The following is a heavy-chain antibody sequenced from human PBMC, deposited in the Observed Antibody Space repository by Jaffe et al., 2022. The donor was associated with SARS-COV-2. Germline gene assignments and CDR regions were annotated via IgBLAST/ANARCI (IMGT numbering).Heavy chain of an antibody. J-gene: IGHJ4*02. D-gene: IGHD7-27*01. CDR1: GFTFRKLD. V-gene: IGHV3-23*01. Sequence: EVQLLESGGDLVQPGGSLRLSCAASGFTFRKLDMSWVRQAPGKGLEWVSSFSDGGGATYYADAVKGRFTISGDNSKHTLYLQMNSLRDEDTALYYCATLNWGGARLWGQGTLVTVSS. CDR3: ATLNWGGARL. CDR2: FSDGGGAT.